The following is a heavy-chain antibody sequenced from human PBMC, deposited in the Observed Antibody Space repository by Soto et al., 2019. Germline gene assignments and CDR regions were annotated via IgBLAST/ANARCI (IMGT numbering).Heavy chain of an antibody. CDR2: IYYSGST. D-gene: IGHD6-13*01. CDR1: GGSISSSSYY. V-gene: IGHV4-39*01. Sequence: SETLSLTCTVSGGSISSSSYYWGWIRQPPGKGLEWIGSIYYSGSTYYNPSLKSRVTISVDTSKNQFSLKLSSVTAADTAVYYCARHSAAAGRPNWFDPWGQGTLVTVSS. CDR3: ARHSAAAGRPNWFDP. J-gene: IGHJ5*02.